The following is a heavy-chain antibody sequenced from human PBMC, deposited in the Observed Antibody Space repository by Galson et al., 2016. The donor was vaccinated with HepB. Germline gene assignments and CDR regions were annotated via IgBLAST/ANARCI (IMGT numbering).Heavy chain of an antibody. CDR2: IYYTGST. D-gene: IGHD6-13*01. V-gene: IGHV4-39*01. CDR3: ARAAGHEYYFYGMEV. CDR1: GGSISSSGYH. Sequence: SETLSLTCTVSGGSISSSGYHWGWIRQPPGKGLEWIGNIYYTGSTYYHPSLESRLSMSVDPSKNQFALTLTSVTAADTAVYYCARAAGHEYYFYGMEVWGQGTTVTVSS. J-gene: IGHJ6*02.